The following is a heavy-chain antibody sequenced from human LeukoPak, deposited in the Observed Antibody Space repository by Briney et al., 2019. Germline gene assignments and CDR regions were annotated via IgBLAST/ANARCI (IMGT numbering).Heavy chain of an antibody. D-gene: IGHD3-22*01. CDR3: EGYYDSSGSALDY. CDR1: GFTFSSYG. V-gene: IGHV3-30*02. Sequence: QPGGSLRLSCAACGFTFSSYGMHWVRQAPGKGLEWVAFIRYDGSNKYYADSVKGRFTTSRDNSKNTLYLQMNSLRAEDTAVYYCEGYYDSSGSALDYWGQGTLVTVSS. CDR2: IRYDGSNK. J-gene: IGHJ4*02.